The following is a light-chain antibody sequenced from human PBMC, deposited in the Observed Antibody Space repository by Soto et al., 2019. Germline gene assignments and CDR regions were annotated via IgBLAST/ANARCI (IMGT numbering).Light chain of an antibody. Sequence: DIQMTQSPSSLSASVGDRVIITCRASQSISSYLNWYQHKPGKAPKLLICAASSLQSGVPSRFSGSGSGTDFTLTISSLQPEDFTTYYCQQSYSTPRTFGQGTKVEIK. CDR2: AAS. CDR3: QQSYSTPRT. CDR1: QSISSY. J-gene: IGKJ1*01. V-gene: IGKV1-39*01.